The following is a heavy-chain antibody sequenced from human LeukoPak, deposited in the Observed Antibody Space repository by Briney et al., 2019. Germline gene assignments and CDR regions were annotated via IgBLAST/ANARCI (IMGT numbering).Heavy chain of an antibody. CDR1: GFTFSSYG. J-gene: IGHJ4*02. Sequence: PGGSLRLSCAASGFTFSSYGMHWVRQAPGKGLEWVSTIIDSGNSIYYADSAEGRFTISRDNSKNTLYLQMNSLRAGDTAVYYCAKDPIFSGSYGVFDYWGLGTLVTVSS. V-gene: IGHV3-23*01. CDR3: AKDPIFSGSYGVFDY. D-gene: IGHD1-26*01. CDR2: IIDSGNSI.